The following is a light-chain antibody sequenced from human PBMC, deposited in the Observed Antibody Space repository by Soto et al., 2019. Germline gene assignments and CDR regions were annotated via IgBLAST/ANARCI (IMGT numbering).Light chain of an antibody. CDR3: CSYADDLAL. Sequence: QSALTQPRSVSGSPGQSVTISCTGTSSDVGGYDFVSWYQQHPGKAPKLMISDVSKRPSGVPDRFSGSKSGNTASLTISGLQAEDEADYSGCSYADDLALFGGVTMVTVL. V-gene: IGLV2-11*01. CDR1: SSDVGGYDF. J-gene: IGLJ2*01. CDR2: DVS.